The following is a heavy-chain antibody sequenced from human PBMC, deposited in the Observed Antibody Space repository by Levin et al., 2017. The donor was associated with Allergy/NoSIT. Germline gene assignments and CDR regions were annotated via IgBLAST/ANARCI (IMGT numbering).Heavy chain of an antibody. CDR1: GYTFTGYY. CDR2: INPNSGGR. J-gene: IGHJ4*02. D-gene: IGHD2-15*01. Sequence: GGSLRLSCQASGYTFTGYYMHWVRQAPGQGLEWMGWINPNSGGRNYAQKFQGRVTMTRDTSISTVYMELSSLRSDDTAVYYCAKDRGAGYCSGGSCYSWDFDYWGQGTLVTVSS. V-gene: IGHV1-2*02. CDR3: AKDRGAGYCSGGSCYSWDFDY.